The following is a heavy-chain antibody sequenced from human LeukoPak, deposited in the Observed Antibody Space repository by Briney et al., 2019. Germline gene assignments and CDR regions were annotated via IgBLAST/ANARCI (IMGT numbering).Heavy chain of an antibody. V-gene: IGHV4-38-2*01. CDR3: ARNPHWMVRGVIT. D-gene: IGHD3-10*01. J-gene: IGHJ5*02. CDR2: IYHSGST. CDR1: GYSISSGYY. Sequence: SETLSLTCAVSGYSISSGYYWGWIRQPPGKGLEWIGSIYHSGSTYYNPSLKSRVTISVDTPKNQFSLKLNSVTAADTAVYYCARNPHWMVRGVITWGQGTLVTVSS.